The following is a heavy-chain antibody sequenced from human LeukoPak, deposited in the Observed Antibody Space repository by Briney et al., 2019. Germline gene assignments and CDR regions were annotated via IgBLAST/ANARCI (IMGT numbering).Heavy chain of an antibody. CDR2: TYDSGSS. CDR1: GASMRNYY. V-gene: IGHV4-59*01. CDR3: ARGWASSWYYFDF. D-gene: IGHD2-2*01. Sequence: SETLSLTCAASGASMRNYYWSWIRQPPGKGLEWIGYTYDSGSSSYNPSLRSRVSISIDTSKNQFSLNLSSVTAADTAVYYCARGWASSWYYFDFWGQGTLVTVSS. J-gene: IGHJ4*02.